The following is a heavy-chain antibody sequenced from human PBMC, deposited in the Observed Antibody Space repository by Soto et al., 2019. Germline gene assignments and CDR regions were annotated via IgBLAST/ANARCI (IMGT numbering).Heavy chain of an antibody. Sequence: GESLKISCKGSGYSFTSYWIGWVRQMPGKGLEWMGIIYPGDSDTRYSPSFRGQVTISADKSISTAYLQWSSLKASDTAMYYCARTSMQSRGYSYGHGGMDVWGQGTTVTVSS. CDR3: ARTSMQSRGYSYGHGGMDV. D-gene: IGHD5-18*01. V-gene: IGHV5-51*01. J-gene: IGHJ6*02. CDR1: GYSFTSYW. CDR2: IYPGDSDT.